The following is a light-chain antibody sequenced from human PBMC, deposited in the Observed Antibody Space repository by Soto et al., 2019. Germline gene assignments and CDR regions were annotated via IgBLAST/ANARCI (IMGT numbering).Light chain of an antibody. Sequence: EIVLTQSPGSLSLSPGERATLSCRASQSISSTYQAWYQQKRGQAPRLLICGASSRATGVPDRFSGSGSGTDFSLTISRLEPEDSSLYFCQQYGRSPYTFGPGTKVDIK. J-gene: IGKJ3*01. V-gene: IGKV3-20*01. CDR3: QQYGRSPYT. CDR2: GAS. CDR1: QSISSTY.